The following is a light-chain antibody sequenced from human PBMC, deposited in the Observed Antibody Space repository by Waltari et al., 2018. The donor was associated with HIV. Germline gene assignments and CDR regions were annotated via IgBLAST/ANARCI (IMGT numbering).Light chain of an antibody. V-gene: IGLV3-21*02. CDR1: NIGSKS. CDR3: ATWDSGLSAVV. CDR2: DDT. J-gene: IGLJ2*01. Sequence: SYVLTQPPSVSVAPGQTARITCGGNNIGSKSVHWYQQKPGQAPVLVVYDDTDRPSGIPERFSGSNSGTSATLGITGLQTGDEADYYCATWDSGLSAVVFGGGTKLTVL.